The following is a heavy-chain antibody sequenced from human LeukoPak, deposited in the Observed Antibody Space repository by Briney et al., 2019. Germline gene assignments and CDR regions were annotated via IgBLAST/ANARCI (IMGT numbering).Heavy chain of an antibody. CDR3: ASSTRGYCSGGSCYSARRFDY. V-gene: IGHV4-34*01. D-gene: IGHD2-15*01. CDR1: GGSFSGYY. J-gene: IGHJ4*02. Sequence: PSETLSLTCAVFGGSFSGYYWTWIRQPPGKGLEWIGEFNHSGSTNYNPSLKSRVTISVDTSKNQFSLKLSSVTAADTAVYYCASSTRGYCSGGSCYSARRFDYWGQGTLVTVSS. CDR2: FNHSGST.